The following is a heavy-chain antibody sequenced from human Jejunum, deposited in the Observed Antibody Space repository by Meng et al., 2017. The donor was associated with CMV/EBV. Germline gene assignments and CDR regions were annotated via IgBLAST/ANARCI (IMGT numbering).Heavy chain of an antibody. D-gene: IGHD5-12*01. J-gene: IGHJ4*02. CDR1: GFTFSSYV. Sequence: EVQLVVAGGGLVQPGGALGLSCAASGFTFSSYVMHWVRQAPGKGLEYVSGISSNGGSTYYANSVKDRFIISRDNSKNIVYLQMGSLRAEDMAVYYCARVRGYGSDYWGQGTLVTVSS. CDR3: ARVRGYGSDY. V-gene: IGHV3-64*01. CDR2: ISSNGGST.